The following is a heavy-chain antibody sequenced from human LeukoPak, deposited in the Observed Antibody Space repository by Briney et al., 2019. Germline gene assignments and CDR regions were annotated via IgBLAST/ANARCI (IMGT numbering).Heavy chain of an antibody. CDR3: ARLVVVVDGGDYMDV. CDR1: GGSISSGSYY. J-gene: IGHJ6*03. V-gene: IGHV4-61*02. Sequence: PSETLSLTCTVSGGSISSGSYYWSWIRQPAGKGLEWIGRIYTSGSTNYNPSLKSRVTISVDTSKNQFSLKLSSVTAADTAVYYCARLVVVVDGGDYMDV. D-gene: IGHD2-2*01. CDR2: IYTSGST.